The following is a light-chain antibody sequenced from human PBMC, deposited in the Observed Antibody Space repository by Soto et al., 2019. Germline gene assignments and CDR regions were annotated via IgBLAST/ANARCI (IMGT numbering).Light chain of an antibody. CDR3: QQYNNWPTWT. CDR1: QSVSGK. J-gene: IGKJ1*01. Sequence: EVLMTQYPATLSGSPGERATLSWGASQSVSGKLAWYQQKPGQAPRLLIYGASTRATGIPARFSGSGSGTEFTLTISSLQSEDFAVYYCQQYNNWPTWTFGQGTKVDIK. CDR2: GAS. V-gene: IGKV3-15*01.